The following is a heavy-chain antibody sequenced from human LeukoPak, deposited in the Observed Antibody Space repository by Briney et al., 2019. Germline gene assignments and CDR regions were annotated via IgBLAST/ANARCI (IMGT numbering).Heavy chain of an antibody. Sequence: PGGSLRLSRAASGFTFSSYGMHWVRQAPGKGLEWVAVIWYDGSNKYYADSVKGRFTISRDNSKNTLYLQMNSLRAEDTAVYYCARDLAPAGLDYWGQGTLVTVSS. D-gene: IGHD6-13*01. V-gene: IGHV3-33*01. CDR3: ARDLAPAGLDY. J-gene: IGHJ4*02. CDR1: GFTFSSYG. CDR2: IWYDGSNK.